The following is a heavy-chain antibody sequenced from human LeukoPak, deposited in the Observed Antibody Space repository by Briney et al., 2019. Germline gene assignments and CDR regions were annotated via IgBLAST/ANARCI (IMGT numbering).Heavy chain of an antibody. V-gene: IGHV3-11*04. CDR1: GFTFSDYY. J-gene: IGHJ3*02. D-gene: IGHD6-19*01. CDR3: ARVRPGQWLLRDAFDI. Sequence: PGGSLRLSCAASGFTFSDYYMSWIRQAPGKGLEWVSYISSSGSTIYYADSVKGRFTISRDNAKNSLYLQMNSLRVEDTAVYYCARVRPGQWLLRDAFDIWGQGTMVTVSS. CDR2: ISSSGSTI.